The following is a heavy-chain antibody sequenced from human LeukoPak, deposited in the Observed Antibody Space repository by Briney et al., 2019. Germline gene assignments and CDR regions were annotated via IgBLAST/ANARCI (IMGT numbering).Heavy chain of an antibody. J-gene: IGHJ6*03. V-gene: IGHV1-18*04. D-gene: IGHD2-2*02. CDR2: ISAYNGNT. Sequence: GASVKVSCKASGYTFTGYYMHWVRQAPGQGLEWMGWISAYNGNTNYAQKLQGRVTMTTDTSTSTAYMELRSLRSDDTAVYYCARDRKSGYCSSTSCYILLGHYYYYYMDVWGKGTTVTISS. CDR1: GYTFTGYY. CDR3: ARDRKSGYCSSTSCYILLGHYYYYYMDV.